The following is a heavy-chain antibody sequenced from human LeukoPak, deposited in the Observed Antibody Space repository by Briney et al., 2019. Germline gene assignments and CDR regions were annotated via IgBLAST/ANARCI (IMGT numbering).Heavy chain of an antibody. CDR2: IIPIFGTA. CDR3: ARAALNYDFWSGYSIRQGMDV. D-gene: IGHD3-3*01. CDR1: GGTFSSYA. V-gene: IGHV1-69*13. J-gene: IGHJ6*02. Sequence: SVKVSCRASGGTFSSYAISWVRQAPGQGLEWMGGIIPIFGTANYAQKFQGRVTITADESTSTAYMELSSLRSEDTAVYYCARAALNYDFWSGYSIRQGMDVWGQGTTVTVSS.